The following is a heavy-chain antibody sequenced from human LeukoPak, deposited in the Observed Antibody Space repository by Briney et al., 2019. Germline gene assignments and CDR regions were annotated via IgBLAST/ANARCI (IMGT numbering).Heavy chain of an antibody. Sequence: GGSLRLSCAASGFTFSSYAMSWVRQAPGKGLEWVSAISGSGGSTYYADSVKGRFTISRNNSKNTLFLQMNSLRAEDTAVYYCAKDCKQPMDYWGQGTLVTVSS. J-gene: IGHJ4*02. CDR2: ISGSGGST. D-gene: IGHD6-13*01. CDR3: AKDCKQPMDY. V-gene: IGHV3-23*01. CDR1: GFTFSSYA.